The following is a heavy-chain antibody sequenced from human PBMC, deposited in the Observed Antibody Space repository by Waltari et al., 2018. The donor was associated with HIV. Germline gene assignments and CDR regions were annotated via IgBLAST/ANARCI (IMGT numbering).Heavy chain of an antibody. CDR2: IITIFDTT. D-gene: IGHD3-22*01. J-gene: IGHJ1*01. CDR1: GGAFSIYA. CDR3: VRDGGGYYDNSGYFGSFQY. Sequence: QVQFVQSEAAVWKSGSSVKILVKASGGAFSIYAVIWVRLVPGQGLEWLGGIITIFDTTNYAQKMKGRVSIKADDKTATVYMELRGLKAEDAGTYYCVRDGGGYYDNSGYFGSFQYWGQGTMVSVAS. V-gene: IGHV1-69*01.